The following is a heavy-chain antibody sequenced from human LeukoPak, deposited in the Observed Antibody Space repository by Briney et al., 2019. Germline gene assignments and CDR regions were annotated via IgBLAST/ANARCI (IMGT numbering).Heavy chain of an antibody. J-gene: IGHJ4*02. D-gene: IGHD1-1*01. V-gene: IGHV3-21*01. CDR1: GFTFSSYS. CDR2: ISSSSSNI. CDR3: ARCTTGRTFGSLREIKRSREIDY. Sequence: GGSMRLSCAASGFTFSSYSMNWVRQAPGKGLEWVSSISSSSSNIYYADSVKGRFTISRDNAKNSLYLQMNSLRVEDTAVYYCARCTTGRTFGSLREIKRSREIDYWGQGTLVTVSS.